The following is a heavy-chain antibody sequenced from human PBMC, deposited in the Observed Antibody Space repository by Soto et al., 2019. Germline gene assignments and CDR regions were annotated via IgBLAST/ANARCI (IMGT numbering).Heavy chain of an antibody. Sequence: GGSPRLSCAASGFTFSTYGMHWVRQAPGTGLEWVAVIWYDGSHKDYADSVKGRFTISRDNSKNTLYLQMNSLRVEDTGVYYCARAVGPFDYWGQGTLVTVSS. J-gene: IGHJ4*02. CDR3: ARAVGPFDY. V-gene: IGHV3-33*01. D-gene: IGHD1-26*01. CDR1: GFTFSTYG. CDR2: IWYDGSHK.